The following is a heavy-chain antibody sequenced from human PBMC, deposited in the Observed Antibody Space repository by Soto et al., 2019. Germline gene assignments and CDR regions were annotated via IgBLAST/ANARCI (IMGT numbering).Heavy chain of an antibody. Sequence: GGSLRLSCAASDFDFSSYGIHWVRQAPGKGLEWVAASSYDGRETFYADSAKGRFTVSKEMSKNTAFLQMNALRHEDTAVYFRARDSGWPMLNFDNWGQGTPVTVSS. CDR2: SSYDGRET. CDR3: ARDSGWPMLNFDN. CDR1: DFDFSSYG. J-gene: IGHJ4*02. V-gene: IGHV3-30*03. D-gene: IGHD3-10*01.